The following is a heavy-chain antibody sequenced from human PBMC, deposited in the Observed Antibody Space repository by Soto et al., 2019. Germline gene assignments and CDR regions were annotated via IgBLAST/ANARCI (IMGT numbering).Heavy chain of an antibody. CDR3: ARHLYGSGIWYINL. Sequence: QVQLQESGPGLVKPSETLALSCTVSGDSVRNGNHYWRWIRQPPGKGLEWIGYVDYTGRTNYNPSRMFRVTMSHDASNTQFSLKMASVTAADTALYYCARHLYGSGIWYINLWGRGTLVTGAS. CDR1: GDSVRNGNHY. J-gene: IGHJ2*01. D-gene: IGHD3-10*01. CDR2: VDYTGRT. V-gene: IGHV4-61*01.